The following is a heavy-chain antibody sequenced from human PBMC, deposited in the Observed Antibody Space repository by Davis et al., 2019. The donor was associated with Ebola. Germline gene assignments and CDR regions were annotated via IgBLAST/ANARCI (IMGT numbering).Heavy chain of an antibody. J-gene: IGHJ4*02. V-gene: IGHV3-23*01. CDR2: ISGSGGST. CDR3: AKSGGVGASGY. Sequence: GGSLRLSCAASGFTFSNHWMHWIRQAPGKGLEWVSAISGSGGSTYYADSVKGRFTISRDNSKNTLYLQMNSLRAEDTAVYYCAKSGGVGASGYWGQGTLVTVSS. D-gene: IGHD1-26*01. CDR1: GFTFSNHW.